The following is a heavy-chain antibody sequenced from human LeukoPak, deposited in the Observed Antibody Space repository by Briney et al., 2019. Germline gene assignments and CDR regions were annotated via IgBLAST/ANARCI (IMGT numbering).Heavy chain of an antibody. CDR2: ISGSGGST. CDR3: AKESNFWSGYEYYYGMDV. CDR1: GFTFSSYA. D-gene: IGHD3-3*01. Sequence: SGGSLRLSCAASGFTFSSYAMSWVRQAPGKGLEWVSAISGSGGSTYYADSVKGRFTISRDNSKNTLYLQMNSLRAEDTAVYYCAKESNFWSGYEYYYGMDVWGQGTTVTVSS. V-gene: IGHV3-23*01. J-gene: IGHJ6*02.